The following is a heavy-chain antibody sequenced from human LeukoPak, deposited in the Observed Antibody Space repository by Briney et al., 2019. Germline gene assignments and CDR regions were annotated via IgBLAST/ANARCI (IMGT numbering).Heavy chain of an antibody. CDR2: IYTSGST. V-gene: IGHV4-4*07. D-gene: IGHD3-16*01. CDR3: ARASPATNKGAYGWFDP. Sequence: SETLSLACTVSGDSISGYYWSWIRQPAGRGLGWIGRIYTSGSTNYNPSLKSRVTMSVDTSKNQFSLKLSSVTAADTAVYYCARASPATNKGAYGWFDPWGQGTLVTVSS. J-gene: IGHJ5*02. CDR1: GDSISGYY.